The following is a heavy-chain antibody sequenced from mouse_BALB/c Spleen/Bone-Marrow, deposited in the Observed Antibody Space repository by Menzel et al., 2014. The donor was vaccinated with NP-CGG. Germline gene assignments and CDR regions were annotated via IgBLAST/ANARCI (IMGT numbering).Heavy chain of an antibody. J-gene: IGHJ2*01. CDR3: ARGRRYDGPYFDY. Sequence: DLVKPGASVKLSCKASGYTFTNYWINWIKQRPGQGLEWIGRIAPGSGSTYYNEMFKGKATLTVDSSSSTAYMELRSLTSEDSAVYYCARGRRYDGPYFDYWGQGTTLTVSS. CDR1: GYTFTNYW. V-gene: IGHV1S41*01. CDR2: IAPGSGST. D-gene: IGHD2-14*01.